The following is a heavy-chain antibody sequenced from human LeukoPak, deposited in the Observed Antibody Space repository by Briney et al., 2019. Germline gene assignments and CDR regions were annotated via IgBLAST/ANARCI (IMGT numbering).Heavy chain of an antibody. CDR2: IYSDNT. Sequence: GGSLRLSCTVSGFTVSSNSMSWVRQAPGKGLEWVSFIYSDNTHYSDSVKGRFTVSRDNSKNTLYLQMNSLRAEDTAVYCCARRAGAYSHPYDYWGQGTLVTVSS. CDR3: ARRAGAYSHPYDY. V-gene: IGHV3-53*01. J-gene: IGHJ4*02. D-gene: IGHD4/OR15-4a*01. CDR1: GFTVSSNS.